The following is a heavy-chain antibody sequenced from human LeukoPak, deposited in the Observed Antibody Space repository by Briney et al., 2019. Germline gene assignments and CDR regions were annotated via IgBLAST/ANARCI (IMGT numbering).Heavy chain of an antibody. V-gene: IGHV5-51*01. J-gene: IGHJ6*02. CDR1: GYSFTSYW. CDR2: IYPGDSDT. CDR3: ARRLSIVGADYGMDV. Sequence: GESLKISCKGSGYSFTSYWIGWVRQMPGKGLEGMGIIYPGDSDTRYSPSFQGQVTISADKSISTAYLQWSSLKASDTAMYYCARRLSIVGADYGMDVWGQGTTVTVSS. D-gene: IGHD1-26*01.